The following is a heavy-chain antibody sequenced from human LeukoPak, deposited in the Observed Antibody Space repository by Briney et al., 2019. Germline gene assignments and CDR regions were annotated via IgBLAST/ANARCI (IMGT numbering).Heavy chain of an antibody. V-gene: IGHV1-69*05. D-gene: IGHD2-15*01. Sequence: ASLKVSCKASGGTFSSHAISWVRQAPGQGLEWMGGIIPIFGTANYAQKFQGRVTITTDESTSTAYMELSSLRSEDTAVYYCATGLVVVAAYFDYWGQGTLVTVSS. CDR2: IIPIFGTA. CDR3: ATGLVVVAAYFDY. CDR1: GGTFSSHA. J-gene: IGHJ4*02.